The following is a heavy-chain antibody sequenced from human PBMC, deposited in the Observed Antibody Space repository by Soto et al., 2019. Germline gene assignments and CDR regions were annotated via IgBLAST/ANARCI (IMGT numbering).Heavy chain of an antibody. J-gene: IGHJ2*01. V-gene: IGHV3-48*02. CDR1: GFTFSSYN. D-gene: IGHD6-19*01. CDR2: ISSGRGTV. Sequence: GGSLRLSCAASGFTFSSYNMNWVRQAPGKGLEWVSYISSGRGTVYYADSVKGRFTISRDNAKTSLYLQMNSLRDEDTAVYYCARLYGAVAGLYWYFDLWGRGTLVTVSS. CDR3: ARLYGAVAGLYWYFDL.